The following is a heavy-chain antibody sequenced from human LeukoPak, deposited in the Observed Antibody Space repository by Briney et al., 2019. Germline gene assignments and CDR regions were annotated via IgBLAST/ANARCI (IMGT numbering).Heavy chain of an antibody. Sequence: NPSETLSLTCTVSGGSISSYYWSWIRQPAGKGLEWIGRIYTSGSTNYNPSLKSRVTMSVDTSKNQFSLKLSSVTAADTAVYYYARDRGYCSGSSCSRSYYYYYMDVWGKGTTLTVSS. V-gene: IGHV4-4*07. D-gene: IGHD2-15*01. CDR3: ARDRGYCSGSSCSRSYYYYYMDV. CDR2: IYTSGST. J-gene: IGHJ6*03. CDR1: GGSISSYY.